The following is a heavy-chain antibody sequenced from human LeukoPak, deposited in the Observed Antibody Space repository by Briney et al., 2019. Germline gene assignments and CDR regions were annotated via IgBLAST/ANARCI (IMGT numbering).Heavy chain of an antibody. CDR2: INHSGST. Sequence: SETLSLTCAVYGGSFSGYYWSWIRQPPGKGLEWIGEINHSGSTNYNPSLKSRVTISVDTSKNQFSLKLSSVTAADTAVYYCARPRPWFAPGAKGPLVTVPS. CDR1: GGSFSGYY. J-gene: IGHJ5*02. CDR3: ARPRPWFAP. V-gene: IGHV4-34*01.